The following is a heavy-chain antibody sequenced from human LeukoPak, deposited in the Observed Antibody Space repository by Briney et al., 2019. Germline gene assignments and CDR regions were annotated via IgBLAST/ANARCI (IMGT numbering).Heavy chain of an antibody. Sequence: GGSLRLSCAASGFTFDDYAMHWVRQAPGKGLEWVSGITWNSDNIEYADSVKGRFTISRDNAKNSLYLQMNSLRADDTAEYFCAREDYSDLYFDNWGQGTPVTVSS. D-gene: IGHD4-17*01. J-gene: IGHJ4*02. V-gene: IGHV3-9*01. CDR2: ITWNSDNI. CDR1: GFTFDDYA. CDR3: AREDYSDLYFDN.